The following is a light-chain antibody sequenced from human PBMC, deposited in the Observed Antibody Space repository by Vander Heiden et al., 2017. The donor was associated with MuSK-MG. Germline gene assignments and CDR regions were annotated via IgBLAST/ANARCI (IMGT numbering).Light chain of an antibody. CDR3: QQTDNTPFT. CDR1: QSISNY. V-gene: IGKV1-39*01. CDR2: AAS. Sequence: DIQLTQSPSSLSASVGDRVTIACRASQSISNYLNWYQGKPGKAPTLLIYAASSLQSGVPSRFSGSGSGTDFTLTISSLHPEDFATYYCQQTDNTPFTFGHGTKVDI. J-gene: IGKJ3*01.